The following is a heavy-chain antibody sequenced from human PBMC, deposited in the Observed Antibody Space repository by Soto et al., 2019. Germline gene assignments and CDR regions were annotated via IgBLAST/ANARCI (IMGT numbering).Heavy chain of an antibody. Sequence: PGGSLRLACAASGFTFSHYAMSWVRQAPGKGLEWVSGMSGSGGSTYYADSVKGRFTISRDNSKNTLYLQMNSLRAEDTALYYCAKALFPLTVAGQKPFDYWGQGTLVTVSS. J-gene: IGHJ4*02. CDR2: MSGSGGST. CDR1: GFTFSHYA. D-gene: IGHD6-19*01. CDR3: AKALFPLTVAGQKPFDY. V-gene: IGHV3-23*01.